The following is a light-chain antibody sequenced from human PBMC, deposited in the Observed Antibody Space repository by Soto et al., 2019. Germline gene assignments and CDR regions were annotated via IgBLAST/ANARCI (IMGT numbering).Light chain of an antibody. CDR1: SSNIENNY. CDR3: GTWDTSLSVGV. V-gene: IGLV1-51*01. Sequence: QSVLTQPPSVSAAPGQKVTISCSGTSSNIENNYVFWYQQLPGTAPKLLIYDNDKRPSGIPDRFSGSKSGTSATLDITGLQTGDEADYYCGTWDTSLSVGVFGSGTKVTV. CDR2: DND. J-gene: IGLJ1*01.